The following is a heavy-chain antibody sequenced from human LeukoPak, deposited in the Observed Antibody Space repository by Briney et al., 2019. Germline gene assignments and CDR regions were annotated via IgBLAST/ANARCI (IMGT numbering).Heavy chain of an antibody. CDR1: GYTLTELS. Sequence: GASVKVSCRVSGYTLTELSMHWVRQAPGKGLEWMGGFDPEDGETIYAQKFQGRVTMTEDTSTDTAYMELSSLRSEDTAVYYCARNDCSGGSCISYGMDVWGQGTTVTVSS. CDR2: FDPEDGET. CDR3: ARNDCSGGSCISYGMDV. D-gene: IGHD2-15*01. J-gene: IGHJ6*02. V-gene: IGHV1-24*01.